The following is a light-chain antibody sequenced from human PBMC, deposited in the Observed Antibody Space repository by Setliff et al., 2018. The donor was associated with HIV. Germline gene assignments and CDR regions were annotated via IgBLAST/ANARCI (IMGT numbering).Light chain of an antibody. CDR2: DVS. CDR1: SSDVGGYNF. CDR3: SSYAGSSFYV. J-gene: IGLJ1*01. Sequence: QSALTQPPSASGSPGRSVTISCTGTSSDVGGYNFVSWYQHHPGNAPKLMNYDVSKRPSGVPDRFSGSKSGNTASLTVSGLQAEDEDDYYCSSYAGSSFYVFGTGTKVTVL. V-gene: IGLV2-8*01.